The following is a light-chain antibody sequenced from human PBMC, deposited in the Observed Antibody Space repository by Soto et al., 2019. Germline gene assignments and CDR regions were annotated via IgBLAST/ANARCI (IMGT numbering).Light chain of an antibody. Sequence: QSALTQPASVSGSPGQSITISCTGTSSDVGSYIYVSWYQHHPGKAPKLMIYDVNNRPSGVSNRFSGSKSGNTASLTISGLQAEDDAEYYCVSYTTFSSYVFGTGTKLTVL. V-gene: IGLV2-14*01. CDR3: VSYTTFSSYV. CDR2: DVN. CDR1: SSDVGSYIY. J-gene: IGLJ1*01.